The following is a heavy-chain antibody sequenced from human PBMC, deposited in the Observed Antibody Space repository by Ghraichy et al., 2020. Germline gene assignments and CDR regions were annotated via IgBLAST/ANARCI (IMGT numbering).Heavy chain of an antibody. Sequence: GESLRLSCVASGFTFGNSELHWVRHAAGKGLEWVSGIGQVGDTYYAASVEGRFTMSRENAKSSLYLQMNSLRDEDTAVYYCARASAVVRYYYYDAMDVWGQGTTVTVSS. CDR2: IGQVGDT. J-gene: IGHJ6*02. V-gene: IGHV3-13*01. CDR1: GFTFGNSE. CDR3: ARASAVVRYYYYDAMDV. D-gene: IGHD4-23*01.